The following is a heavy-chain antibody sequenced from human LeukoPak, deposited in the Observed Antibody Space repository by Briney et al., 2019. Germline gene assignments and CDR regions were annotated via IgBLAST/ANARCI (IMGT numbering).Heavy chain of an antibody. V-gene: IGHV3-30*18. CDR3: AKGEWAFSYYDFWSGYHSTSFDY. Sequence: GGSLRLSCAASGFTFSSYGMHWVRQAPGKGLEWVAVISYDGSNKYYADSVKGRFTISRDNSKNTLYLQMNSLRAEDMAVYYCAKGEWAFSYYDFWSGYHSTSFDYWGQGTLVTVSS. D-gene: IGHD3-3*01. J-gene: IGHJ4*02. CDR2: ISYDGSNK. CDR1: GFTFSSYG.